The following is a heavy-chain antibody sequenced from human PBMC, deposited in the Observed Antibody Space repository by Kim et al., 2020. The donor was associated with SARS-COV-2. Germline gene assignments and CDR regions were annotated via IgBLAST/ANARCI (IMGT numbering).Heavy chain of an antibody. CDR1: GGSIRSGGKF. CDR3: ARGQPLDY. J-gene: IGHJ4*02. V-gene: IGHV4-31*03. Sequence: SETLSLTCSVSGGSIRSGGKFWTWIRQHPAKGLEWIGYISYSGNSHYSPSLRSRVSISLQTSENQFSLELTSVTAADTAVYYCARGQPLDYWGQGTLVT. CDR2: ISYSGNS. D-gene: IGHD2-2*01.